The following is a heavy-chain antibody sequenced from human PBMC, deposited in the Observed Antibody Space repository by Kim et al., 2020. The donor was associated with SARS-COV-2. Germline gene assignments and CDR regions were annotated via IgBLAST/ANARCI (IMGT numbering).Heavy chain of an antibody. V-gene: IGHV4-34*01. Sequence: SETLSLTCAVYGGSSSGYYWSWIRQPPGKGLEWIGEIDRSGSTNYNPSLKSRVTIFVDTSTNQFSLKMTSVTAADTAVYYCARGFGSGGYWSYWGQGTLVTVSS. CDR3: ARGFGSGGYWSY. J-gene: IGHJ4*02. CDR1: GGSSSGYY. CDR2: IDRSGST. D-gene: IGHD3-10*01.